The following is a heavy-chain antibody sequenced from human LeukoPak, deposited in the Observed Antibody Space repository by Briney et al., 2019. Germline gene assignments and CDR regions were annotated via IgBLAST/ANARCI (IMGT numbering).Heavy chain of an antibody. V-gene: IGHV4-59*08. Sequence: SETLSLTCTVSGDSISSYYWSWIRQPPGKGLEWIGHIYYSGSTNYNPSLKSRVTISVDTSKNQFSLKLSSVTAADTAVYYCARLPFYDSSGYWGQGTLVTVSS. CDR2: IYYSGST. CDR1: GDSISSYY. CDR3: ARLPFYDSSGY. J-gene: IGHJ4*02. D-gene: IGHD3-22*01.